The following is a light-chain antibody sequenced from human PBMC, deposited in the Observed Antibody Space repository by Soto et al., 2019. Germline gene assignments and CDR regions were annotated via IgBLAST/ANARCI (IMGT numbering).Light chain of an antibody. CDR2: GTS. CDR1: QAINTY. V-gene: IGKV1-39*01. Sequence: DIQMTQSPSFLSASVGDRVTISCRASQAINTYLNWYHQKPGKAPKLLIYGTSDLQNGVPSRFSGGGSGTDFTLTISSLQPEDFATYYCQQSYSTLLITFGQGTRLEV. CDR3: QQSYSTLLIT. J-gene: IGKJ5*01.